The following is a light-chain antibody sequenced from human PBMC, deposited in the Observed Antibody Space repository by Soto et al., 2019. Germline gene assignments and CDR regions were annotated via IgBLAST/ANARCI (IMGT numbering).Light chain of an antibody. CDR1: RNIGSW. J-gene: IGKJ1*01. V-gene: IGKV1-5*03. CDR3: QQYNSYGT. CDR2: KAS. Sequence: DIQMTQSPSTLSASVGDRVTITCRASRNIGSWLAWYQQKPGKAPNLLIYKASSLESGVPSRFSGSGSGTEFTLTISSLQPDDFATYYCQQYNSYGTFGQGTKVEIK.